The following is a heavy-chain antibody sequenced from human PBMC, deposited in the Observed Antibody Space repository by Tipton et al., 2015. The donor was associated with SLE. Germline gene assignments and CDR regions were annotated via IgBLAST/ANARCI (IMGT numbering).Heavy chain of an antibody. D-gene: IGHD3-10*01. Sequence: TLSLTCTVSGGPISSYYWSWIRQPPGKGLEWIGYIYYSGSTNYNPSLKSRVTISVDTSKNQFSLKLSSVTAADTAVYYCARTEQGTGSYYRLVFEIWGQGTLV. CDR2: IYYSGST. CDR3: ARTEQGTGSYYRLVFEI. CDR1: GGPISSYY. V-gene: IGHV4-59*01. J-gene: IGHJ4*02.